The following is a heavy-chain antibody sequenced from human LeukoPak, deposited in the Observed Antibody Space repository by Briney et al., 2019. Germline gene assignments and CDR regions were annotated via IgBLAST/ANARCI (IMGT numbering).Heavy chain of an antibody. D-gene: IGHD1-26*01. CDR3: AREMGVGSTMGYFYY. CDR1: GYTLTGYD. CDR2: INLSAGTT. Sequence: ASVKVSCKASGYTLTGYDMHWVRQAPGQGLEWMGVINLSAGTTNYAQKFQGRVTMTRDMSTSTVYMELSSLTSEDTAVYYCAREMGVGSTMGYFYYWGQGTLVTVSS. J-gene: IGHJ4*02. V-gene: IGHV1-46*01.